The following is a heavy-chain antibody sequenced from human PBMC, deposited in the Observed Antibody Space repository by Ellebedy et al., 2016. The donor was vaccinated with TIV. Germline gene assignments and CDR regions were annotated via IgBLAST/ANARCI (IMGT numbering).Heavy chain of an antibody. CDR3: ARSPKMRYCSGGSCYRTSGPSAFDI. Sequence: SETLSLTXTVSGGSVSSGSYYWSWIRQPPGKGLEWIGYIYYSGSTNYNPSLKSRVTISVDTSKNQFSLKLSSVTAADTAVYYCARSPKMRYCSGGSCYRTSGPSAFDIWGQGTMVTVSS. V-gene: IGHV4-61*01. CDR2: IYYSGST. J-gene: IGHJ3*02. CDR1: GGSVSSGSYY. D-gene: IGHD2-15*01.